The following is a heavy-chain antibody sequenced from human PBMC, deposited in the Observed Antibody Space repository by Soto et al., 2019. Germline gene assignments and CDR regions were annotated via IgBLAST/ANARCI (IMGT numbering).Heavy chain of an antibody. CDR3: ARGSGWLDY. D-gene: IGHD6-19*01. J-gene: IGHJ4*02. CDR1: GGSITSNF. Sequence: QVQVQESGPGLVKPSETLSLTCTVSGGSITSNFWSWIRQPPGKGLEWIGYVFHTGNTNYNPSLKSRVTLSVDTSKNRLSLKLDSVTAADTAVYYCARGSGWLDYWGQGTLLTVSS. V-gene: IGHV4-59*08. CDR2: VFHTGNT.